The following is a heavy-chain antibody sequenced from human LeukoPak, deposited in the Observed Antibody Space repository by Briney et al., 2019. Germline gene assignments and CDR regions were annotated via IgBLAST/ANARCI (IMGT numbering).Heavy chain of an antibody. CDR2: ISGSGGST. V-gene: IGHV3-23*01. CDR3: ARSAYYDASGYYREYYFDY. D-gene: IGHD3-22*01. CDR1: GFSFSNYA. J-gene: IGHJ4*02. Sequence: GGSLRLSCVPSGFSFSNYAMSWVRQAPGKGLEWVSSISGSGGSTHYADSVKGRFTISRDKTKNTLYMQMNSLRAEDTAVYYCARSAYYDASGYYREYYFDYWGQGTLVTVSS.